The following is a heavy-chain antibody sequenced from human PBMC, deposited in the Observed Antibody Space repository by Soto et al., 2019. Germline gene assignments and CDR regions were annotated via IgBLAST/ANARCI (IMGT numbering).Heavy chain of an antibody. Sequence: GGSLRLSCAASGFSFDSYEFNWVRQAPGKALEWVSYISSSATTRHYADSVKGRFTLSRDNANNLLYLQMNSLRAEDTAVYSCARDQAAGSCFPYSYGMDVWGQGTTVTVSS. CDR1: GFSFDSYE. CDR3: ARDQAAGSCFPYSYGMDV. J-gene: IGHJ6*02. D-gene: IGHD6-13*01. V-gene: IGHV3-48*03. CDR2: ISSSATTR.